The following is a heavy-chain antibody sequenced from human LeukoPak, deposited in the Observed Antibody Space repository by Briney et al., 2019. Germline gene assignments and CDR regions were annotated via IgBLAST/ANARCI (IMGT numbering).Heavy chain of an antibody. V-gene: IGHV4-38-2*01. D-gene: IGHD3-3*01. CDR3: ARGLTYYDFWSGHHPGSYYMDV. CDR2: IYHSGST. J-gene: IGHJ6*03. CDR1: GYSISSGYY. Sequence: PSETLSLTCAVSGYSISSGYYWGWSRQPPGRGLEGIGRIYHSGSTYYNPSLKSRFTISGDTSKNKFYLKMSSVTAADTAVYYCARGLTYYDFWSGHHPGSYYMDVWGKGTTVTVSS.